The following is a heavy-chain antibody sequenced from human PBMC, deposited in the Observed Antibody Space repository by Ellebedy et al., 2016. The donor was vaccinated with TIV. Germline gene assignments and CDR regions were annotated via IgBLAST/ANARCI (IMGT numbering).Heavy chain of an antibody. V-gene: IGHV3-74*01. D-gene: IGHD4-11*01. J-gene: IGHJ4*02. CDR1: GFTFSSYW. CDR2: INSDGSST. CDR3: AREPRLQPGASLDY. Sequence: GESLKISCAASGFTFSSYWMHWVRQAPGKGLVWVSRINSDGSSTSYADSVKGRFTVSRDSSKNSIYLQMRSLRPEDTAIYYCAREPRLQPGASLDYWGQGALVTVSS.